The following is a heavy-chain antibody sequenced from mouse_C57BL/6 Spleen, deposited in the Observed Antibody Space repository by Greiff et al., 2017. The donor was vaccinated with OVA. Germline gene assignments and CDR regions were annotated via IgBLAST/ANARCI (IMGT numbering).Heavy chain of an antibody. Sequence: EVNVVESGAELVKPGASVKLSCTASGFNIKDYYMHWVKQRTEQGLEWIGRIDPEDGETKYAPKFQGKATITADTSSNTAYLQLSSLTSEDTAVYYCARSEDGYYVSMDYWGQGTSVTVSS. D-gene: IGHD2-3*01. CDR1: GFNIKDYY. CDR2: IDPEDGET. J-gene: IGHJ4*01. CDR3: ARSEDGYYVSMDY. V-gene: IGHV14-2*01.